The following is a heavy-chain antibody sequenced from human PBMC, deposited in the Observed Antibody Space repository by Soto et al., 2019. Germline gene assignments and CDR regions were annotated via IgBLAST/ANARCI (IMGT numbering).Heavy chain of an antibody. CDR2: IYYSGST. J-gene: IGHJ5*02. CDR1: GGSISSYY. V-gene: IGHV4-59*01. D-gene: IGHD3-10*01. Sequence: PSETLSLTCTVSGGSISSYYWSWIRQPPGKGLEWIGYIYYSGSTNYNPSLKSRVTISVDTSKNQFSLKLSSVTAADTAVYYCARDGGLLWFGEGGWFDPWGQGTLVTVSS. CDR3: ARDGGLLWFGEGGWFDP.